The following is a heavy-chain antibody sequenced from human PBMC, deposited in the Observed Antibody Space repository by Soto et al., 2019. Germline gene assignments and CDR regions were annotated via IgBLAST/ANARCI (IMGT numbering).Heavy chain of an antibody. D-gene: IGHD3-3*02. CDR3: ARVKLAGRGSFHD. V-gene: IGHV4-38-2*01. CDR2: IYHSGNT. CDR1: GYSITNGYY. Sequence: SETPSLTCAVSGYSITNGYYWGWIRQPPGKGLEWIGSIYHSGNTYYNPSLKSRVTLSIDTSKNQFSLKQRSVTAADTAMYYCARVKLAGRGSFHDWGQGTLVTVSS. J-gene: IGHJ4*02.